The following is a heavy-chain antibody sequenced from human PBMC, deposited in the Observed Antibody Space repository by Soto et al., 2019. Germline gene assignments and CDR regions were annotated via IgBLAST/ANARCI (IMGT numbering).Heavy chain of an antibody. J-gene: IGHJ4*02. CDR2: INSRGST. V-gene: IGHV4-34*01. CDR3: ARVDDY. Sequence: SETLSLTCAVYGGSFSGYYWGWIRQPPGKRLEWIGEINSRGSTKYNPSLKSRVTISVDTSKNQFSLNLRAVTAADTAGDYCARVDDYWGQGTLVTVFS. CDR1: GGSFSGYY.